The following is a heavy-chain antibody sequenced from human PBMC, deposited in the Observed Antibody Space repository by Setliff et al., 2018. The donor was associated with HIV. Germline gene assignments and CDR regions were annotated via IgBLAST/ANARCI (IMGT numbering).Heavy chain of an antibody. V-gene: IGHV1-69*05. CDR3: ARVGHSSIYHYYGMDV. CDR2: IIPMFGTG. Sequence: SVKVSCKTSGGTFSSYGISWVRQAPGQGLGWMGGIIPMFGTGFYAQKFQGRVTITTDESRSTAYMELSSLSSGDAAVFYCARVGHSSIYHYYGMDVWGQGTTVTVSS. CDR1: GGTFSSYG. J-gene: IGHJ6*02. D-gene: IGHD6-13*01.